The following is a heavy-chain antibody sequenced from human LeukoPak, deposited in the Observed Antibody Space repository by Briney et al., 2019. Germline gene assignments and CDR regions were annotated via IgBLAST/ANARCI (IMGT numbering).Heavy chain of an antibody. V-gene: IGHV4-30-4*08. D-gene: IGHD6-19*01. J-gene: IGHJ5*02. CDR2: IYYSGST. Sequence: PSETLSLTCTVSGGSISSGDYYWSWIRQPPGKGLEWIGYIYYSGSTYYNPSLKSRVTISVDTSKNQFSLKLSSVTAADTAVYYCARERGSGWYRPNWFDPWGQGTLVTVSS. CDR3: ARERGSGWYRPNWFDP. CDR1: GGSISSGDYY.